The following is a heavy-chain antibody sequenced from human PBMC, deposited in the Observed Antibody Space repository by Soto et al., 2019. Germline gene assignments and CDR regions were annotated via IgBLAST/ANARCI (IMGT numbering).Heavy chain of an antibody. CDR2: IYPGDSDT. CDR3: ARGAVAATNWFDP. D-gene: IGHD6-19*01. CDR1: GFSFTSYW. Sequence: GESLKISCKGSGFSFTSYWIGWVRQMPGKGLEWMGIIYPGDSDTRYSPSFQGQVTISADKSISTAYLQWSSLKASDTAMYYCARGAVAATNWFDPWGQGTLVTVSS. V-gene: IGHV5-51*01. J-gene: IGHJ5*02.